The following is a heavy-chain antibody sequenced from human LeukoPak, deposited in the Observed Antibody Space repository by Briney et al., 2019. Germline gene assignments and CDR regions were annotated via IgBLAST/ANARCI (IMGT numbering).Heavy chain of an antibody. D-gene: IGHD3-10*01. CDR2: LSSSGATT. J-gene: IGHJ4*02. Sequence: GGSLRLSCAASGFTFSTYAMSCVRQAPGGGLERVSGLSSSGATTYYADSLKGRFTISRDNSKNMLYLQMNSLRAEDTAVYYCATYGSGTNYRKGFDYWGQGTLVTVSS. CDR3: ATYGSGTNYRKGFDY. CDR1: GFTFSTYA. V-gene: IGHV3-23*01.